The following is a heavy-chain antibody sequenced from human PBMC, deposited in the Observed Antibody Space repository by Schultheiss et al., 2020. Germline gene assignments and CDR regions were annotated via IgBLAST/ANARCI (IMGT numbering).Heavy chain of an antibody. CDR1: GFTFSSYG. Sequence: GGSLRLSCAASGFTFSSYGMHWVRQAPGKGLEWVAVIWYDGSNKYYADSVKGRFTISRDNSKNTLYLQMNSLRAEDTAVYYCARVGRYYDSSGYSTTDYWGQGTLVTVSS. CDR3: ARVGRYYDSSGYSTTDY. CDR2: IWYDGSNK. D-gene: IGHD3-22*01. J-gene: IGHJ4*02. V-gene: IGHV3-33*01.